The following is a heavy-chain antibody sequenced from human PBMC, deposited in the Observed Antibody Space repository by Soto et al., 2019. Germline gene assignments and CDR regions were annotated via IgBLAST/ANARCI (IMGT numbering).Heavy chain of an antibody. CDR1: GITFSSHT. CDR2: ISYDGSNT. V-gene: IGHV3-30*04. CDR3: ARDVTGTTNYFDY. D-gene: IGHD1-7*01. Sequence: PGGSLRLSCAASGITFSSHTMHWVRHAPGKGLECVAVISYDGSNTRYADSVKGRFTISRDMSKDTLYLQMNSLRPEDTGVYYCARDVTGTTNYFDYWGRGTLVTVSS. J-gene: IGHJ4*02.